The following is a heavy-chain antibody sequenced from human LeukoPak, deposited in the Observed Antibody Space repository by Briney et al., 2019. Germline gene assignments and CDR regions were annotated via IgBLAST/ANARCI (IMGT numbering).Heavy chain of an antibody. CDR1: GFTFDDYG. V-gene: IGHV3-20*04. J-gene: IGHJ3*02. Sequence: PGGSLRLSCAAAGFTFDDYGMSWVRQAPGKGLEWVSGTNWNGGNTGYADSGKGRLTISRDNAKTSLYLQMNSLRAEDTALYYCASDVGEAFPADAFDIWGQGTMVTVSS. CDR2: TNWNGGNT. CDR3: ASDVGEAFPADAFDI. D-gene: IGHD3-16*01.